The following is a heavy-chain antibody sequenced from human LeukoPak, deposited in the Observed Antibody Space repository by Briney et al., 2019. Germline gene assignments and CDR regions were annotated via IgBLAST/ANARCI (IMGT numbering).Heavy chain of an antibody. Sequence: GGSLRLSCAASGFTFSRHAMSRVRQAPGKGLEWVSYISSSSSTIYYADSVKGRFTISRDNAKNSLYLQMNSLRAEDTAVYYCARVVEGAFDYWGQGTLVTVSS. V-gene: IGHV3-48*01. J-gene: IGHJ4*02. CDR2: ISSSSSTI. CDR3: ARVVEGAFDY. CDR1: GFTFSRHA. D-gene: IGHD2-2*01.